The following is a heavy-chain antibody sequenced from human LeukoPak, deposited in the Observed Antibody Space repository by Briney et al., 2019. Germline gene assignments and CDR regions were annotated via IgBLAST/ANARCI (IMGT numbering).Heavy chain of an antibody. CDR3: TRGAAVAGGDFDY. D-gene: IGHD6-19*01. CDR1: GGSISSYY. J-gene: IGHJ4*02. V-gene: IGHV4-38-2*02. Sequence: SETLSLTCTVSGGSISSYYWSWIRQPPGKGLEWIGSIYHSGSTYYNPSLKSRVTISVDTSKNQFSLKLSSVTAADTAVYYCTRGAAVAGGDFDYWGQGTLVTVSS. CDR2: IYHSGST.